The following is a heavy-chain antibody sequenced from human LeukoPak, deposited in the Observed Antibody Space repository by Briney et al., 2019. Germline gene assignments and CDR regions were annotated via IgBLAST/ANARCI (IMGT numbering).Heavy chain of an antibody. CDR2: INPSGGST. D-gene: IGHD3-3*01. Sequence: ASVKVSCKASGYTFTSYYMHWVRQAPGQGLELMGIINPSGGSTSYAQKFQGRVTMTRDTSTSTVYMELSSLRSEDTAVYYCARGIGAYYDFWSGYPDSDWFDPWGQGTLVTVSS. J-gene: IGHJ5*02. CDR3: ARGIGAYYDFWSGYPDSDWFDP. V-gene: IGHV1-46*01. CDR1: GYTFTSYY.